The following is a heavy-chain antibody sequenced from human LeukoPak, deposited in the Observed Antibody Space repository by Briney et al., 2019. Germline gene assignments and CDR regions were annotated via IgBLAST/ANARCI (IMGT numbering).Heavy chain of an antibody. CDR3: ARPIGVFRYFYFDL. V-gene: IGHV5-51*01. D-gene: IGHD3-9*01. CDR1: GYTFVNYW. Sequence: GESLKISCKGSGYTFVNYWVGWVRQMPGKDLEWIGIIFPGDSDTIYNPSFRGQVTISADKSVSSAYLQWSSLKASDSAMYYCARPIGVFRYFYFDLWGRGTLVTVSS. CDR2: IFPGDSDT. J-gene: IGHJ2*01.